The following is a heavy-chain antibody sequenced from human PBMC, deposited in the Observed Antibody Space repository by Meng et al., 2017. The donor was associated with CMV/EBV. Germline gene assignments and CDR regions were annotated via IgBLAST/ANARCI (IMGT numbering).Heavy chain of an antibody. Sequence: SVKVSCKASGGTFSSYAISWVRQAPGQGLEWMGGIIPNFGTANYAQKFQGRVTITTDESTSTAYMELSSLRSEDTAVYYCAKDLRSVLRFLEWNTLNYYYYGMDVWGQGTTVTVSS. V-gene: IGHV1-69*05. CDR1: GGTFSSYA. D-gene: IGHD3-3*01. CDR2: IIPNFGTA. J-gene: IGHJ6*02. CDR3: AKDLRSVLRFLEWNTLNYYYYGMDV.